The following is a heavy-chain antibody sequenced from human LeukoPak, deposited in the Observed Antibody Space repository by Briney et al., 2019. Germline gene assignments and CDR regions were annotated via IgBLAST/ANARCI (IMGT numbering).Heavy chain of an antibody. CDR1: GYTFTSYG. Sequence: ASVKVSCNASGYTFTSYGISWVRQAPGQGLEWMGWISAYNGNTNYAQKLQGRVTMTTDTSTSTAYMELRSLRSDDTAVYYCAREGIAAAGHYYYYMDVWGKGTTVTVSS. CDR3: AREGIAAAGHYYYYMDV. V-gene: IGHV1-18*01. D-gene: IGHD6-13*01. J-gene: IGHJ6*03. CDR2: ISAYNGNT.